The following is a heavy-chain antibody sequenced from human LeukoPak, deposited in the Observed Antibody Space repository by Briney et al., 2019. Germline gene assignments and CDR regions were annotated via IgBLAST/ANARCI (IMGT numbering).Heavy chain of an antibody. CDR1: GFTFSSYG. CDR2: ISYDGNNK. Sequence: GGSLRLSCAASGFTFSSYGMHWVRQAPGKGLEWVAVISYDGNNKYYADSVKGRFTISRDNSKNTMYLQMNSLRAEDTAVYYCAKASSPDGNYYMDVWGKGTTVTVSS. J-gene: IGHJ6*03. CDR3: AKASSPDGNYYMDV. V-gene: IGHV3-30*18. D-gene: IGHD6-6*01.